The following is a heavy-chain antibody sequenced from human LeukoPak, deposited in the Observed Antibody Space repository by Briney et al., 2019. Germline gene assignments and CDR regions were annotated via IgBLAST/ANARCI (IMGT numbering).Heavy chain of an antibody. V-gene: IGHV1-69*13. CDR1: GGTFSSYA. CDR3: ATAYFWSGYSKLPEDWYFDL. J-gene: IGHJ2*01. D-gene: IGHD3-3*01. CDR2: IIPIFGTA. Sequence: SVKVSCRASGGTFSSYAISWVRQAPGQGLEWMGGIIPIFGTANYAQKFQGRVTITADESTSTAYMELSSLRSEDTAVYYCATAYFWSGYSKLPEDWYFDLWGRGTLVTVSS.